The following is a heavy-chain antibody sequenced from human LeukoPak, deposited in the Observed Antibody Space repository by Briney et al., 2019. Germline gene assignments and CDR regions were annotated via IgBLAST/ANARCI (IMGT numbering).Heavy chain of an antibody. CDR3: ARHTEEYYYDSSGYYLDC. Sequence: SETLSLTCTVSGGSISSSSYDWGWIRQPPGKGLEWIGSIYYSGSTYYNPSLKSRVTISVDTSKNQFSLKLSSVTAADTAVYYCARHTEEYYYDSSGYYLDCWGQGTLVTVSS. D-gene: IGHD3-22*01. J-gene: IGHJ4*02. CDR1: GGSISSSSYD. V-gene: IGHV4-39*01. CDR2: IYYSGST.